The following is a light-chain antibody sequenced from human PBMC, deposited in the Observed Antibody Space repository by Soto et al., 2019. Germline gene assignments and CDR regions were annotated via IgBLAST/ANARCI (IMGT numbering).Light chain of an antibody. J-gene: IGKJ4*02. CDR1: QSISSY. CDR2: AAS. V-gene: IGKV1-16*01. CDR3: QQYNNYPLT. Sequence: DIQMTQSPSSLSASVGDRVTTTCRASQSISSYLNWYQQKPGKAPKLLIYAASSLQSGVPSRFSGSGSGTEFTLTISSLQPDDFATYYCQQYNNYPLTFGGGTKV.